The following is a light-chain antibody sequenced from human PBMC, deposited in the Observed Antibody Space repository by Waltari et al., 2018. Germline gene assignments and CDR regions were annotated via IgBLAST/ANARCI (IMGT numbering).Light chain of an antibody. CDR2: DDD. CDR3: CSYAASVHWL. CDR1: TLDVGGCNY. V-gene: IGLV2-11*01. J-gene: IGLJ3*02. Sequence: QSALTQPRSVSGSPGQSVTISCTGTTLDVGGCNYVSWYQQHPGRAPKLIIYDDDKRPSGVPDRFFGSKSGNTASLTISGLQADDESDFYCCSYAASVHWLFGGGTKVTVL.